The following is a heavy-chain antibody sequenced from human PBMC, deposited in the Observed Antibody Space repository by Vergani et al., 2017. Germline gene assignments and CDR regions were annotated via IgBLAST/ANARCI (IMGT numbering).Heavy chain of an antibody. D-gene: IGHD5-24*01. J-gene: IGHJ4*02. CDR3: AKATLEAVYFDY. CDR2: FNTNTGNP. V-gene: IGHV7-4-1*02. Sequence: QVQLVQSGSEFKKPGASVKVSCKASGYTLSRYSIYWVRQAPGQGLEWMVWFNTNTGNPAYAQGFRGRFVFSLETSVNTAYLQLNNLKSDHTAVYYCAKATLEAVYFDYWGQGTLVTVSS. CDR1: GYTLSRYS.